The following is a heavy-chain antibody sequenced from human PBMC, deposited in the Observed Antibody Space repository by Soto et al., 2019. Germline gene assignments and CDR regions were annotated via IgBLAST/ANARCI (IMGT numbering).Heavy chain of an antibody. CDR2: INTNSGGT. Sequence: GASVKVSCKASGYTFTGYYMHWVRQAPGQGLEWMGRINTNSGGTNYAQKFQGWVTMTRDTSISTAYMELSRLRSDDTAVYYCARDSEGDQYSYGHQNYYYYYGMDVWGQGTTVTVSS. V-gene: IGHV1-2*04. D-gene: IGHD5-18*01. J-gene: IGHJ6*02. CDR3: ARDSEGDQYSYGHQNYYYYYGMDV. CDR1: GYTFTGYY.